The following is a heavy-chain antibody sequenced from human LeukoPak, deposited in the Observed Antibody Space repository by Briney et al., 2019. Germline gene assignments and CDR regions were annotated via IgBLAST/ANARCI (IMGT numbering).Heavy chain of an antibody. CDR3: ARTDGSGSYYAFDI. J-gene: IGHJ3*02. V-gene: IGHV4-59*08. D-gene: IGHD3-10*01. CDR1: GGSISSYY. CDR2: IYYSGST. Sequence: SETLSLTRTVSGGSISSYYWSWIRQPPGKGLEWIGYIYYSGSTNYNPSLKSRVTISVDTSKNQFSLKLSSVTAADTAVYYCARTDGSGSYYAFDIWGQGTMVTVSS.